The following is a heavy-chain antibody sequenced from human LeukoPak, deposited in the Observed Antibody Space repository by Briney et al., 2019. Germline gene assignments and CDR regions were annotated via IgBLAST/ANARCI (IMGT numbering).Heavy chain of an antibody. CDR3: AKDQVDDSSGYYYWDY. Sequence: GGSLRLSCAASGFTFSSYAMSWVRQAPGKGLEWVSAISGSGGSTYYADSVKGRFTISRDNSKNTLYLQMNSLRAEDTAVYYCAKDQVDDSSGYYYWDYWGQGTLVIVSS. CDR1: GFTFSSYA. D-gene: IGHD3-22*01. CDR2: ISGSGGST. J-gene: IGHJ4*02. V-gene: IGHV3-23*01.